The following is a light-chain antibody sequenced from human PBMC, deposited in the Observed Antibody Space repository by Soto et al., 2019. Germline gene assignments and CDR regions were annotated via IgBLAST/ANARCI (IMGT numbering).Light chain of an antibody. Sequence: QSALTQPASVSGSPGQSITISCTGTSSDVGGYNYDSWYQQHPGKAPKLMIYDVSNRPSGVSNRFSGSKSGNTASLTISGLQAEDEADYYCSSYSSSRSGVFGGVTKLTVL. J-gene: IGLJ2*01. CDR1: SSDVGGYNY. CDR2: DVS. CDR3: SSYSSSRSGV. V-gene: IGLV2-14*01.